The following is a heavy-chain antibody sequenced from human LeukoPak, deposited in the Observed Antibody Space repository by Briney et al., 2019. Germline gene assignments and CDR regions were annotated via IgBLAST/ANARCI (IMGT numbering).Heavy chain of an antibody. V-gene: IGHV3-33*01. CDR3: ARSCPGGDYFVY. Sequence: GGSLRLSCAASGFTFSSYGMHWVRQAPGKGLEWVAVIWYDGSNKYYADSVKGRFTISRDNSKNTLYLQMNSLRAEDTAVYYCARSCPGGDYFVYWGQGTLVTVSS. CDR2: IWYDGSNK. CDR1: GFTFSSYG. D-gene: IGHD4-17*01. J-gene: IGHJ4*02.